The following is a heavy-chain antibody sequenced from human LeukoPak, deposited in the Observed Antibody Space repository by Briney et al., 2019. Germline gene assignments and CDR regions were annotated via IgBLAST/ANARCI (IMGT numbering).Heavy chain of an antibody. V-gene: IGHV3-7*04. CDR3: ARRIIVGASTEIAFDI. CDR1: GFTFSSYW. CDR2: IKQDGSER. J-gene: IGHJ3*02. D-gene: IGHD1-26*01. Sequence: GGSLRLSCAASGFTFSSYWMSWVRQAPGKGREWVANIKQDGSERYYVDSVKGRFTICRDNAKSSLFLQMNSLRAEDTAVYYCARRIIVGASTEIAFDIWGQGTTVTVSS.